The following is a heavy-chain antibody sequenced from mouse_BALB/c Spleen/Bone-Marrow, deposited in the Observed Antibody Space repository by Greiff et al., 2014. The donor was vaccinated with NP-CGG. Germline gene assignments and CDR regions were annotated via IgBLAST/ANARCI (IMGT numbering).Heavy chain of an antibody. CDR3: ARDRTTATLYWYFDV. Sequence: EVQLVESGGGLVQPGGSLRLSCATSGFIFTDYYMSWVRQPPGKALEWLGFIRNKANGYTTEYSASVKGRFTISRDNSQSILYLQMNPLRAEDSATYYCARDRTTATLYWYFDVWGAGTTVTVSS. D-gene: IGHD1-2*01. J-gene: IGHJ1*01. CDR1: GFIFTDYY. CDR2: IRNKANGYTT. V-gene: IGHV7-3*02.